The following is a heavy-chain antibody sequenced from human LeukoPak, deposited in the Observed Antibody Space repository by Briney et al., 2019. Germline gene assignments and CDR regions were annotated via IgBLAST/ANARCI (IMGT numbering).Heavy chain of an antibody. CDR2: ISSSDNYI. CDR1: GFTFSTYI. V-gene: IGHV3-21*01. D-gene: IGHD3-16*01. J-gene: IGHJ4*02. CDR3: AIAGGNRYYFDY. Sequence: GGSLRLSCAASGFTFSTYIMNWVRQAPGKGLEWVSSISSSDNYIYSADSVKGRFTISRDNARNSLCLQMNSLRAEDTAVYYCAIAGGNRYYFDYWGQGTLVTVSS.